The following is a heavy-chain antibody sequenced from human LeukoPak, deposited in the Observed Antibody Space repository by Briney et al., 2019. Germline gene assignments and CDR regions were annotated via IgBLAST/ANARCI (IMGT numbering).Heavy chain of an antibody. V-gene: IGHV3-23*01. CDR3: AKHGGAGEVDYHYGMDV. Sequence: GGSMRLSCAASGVIFARDAMNWVRQAPGKGLEWVSAISGSGGRTYYADSVKGRFTVSRDDSKNTLYLQMNSLRAADTAVYYCAKHGGAGEVDYHYGMDVWGQGTTVTVSS. CDR1: GVIFARDA. CDR2: ISGSGGRT. J-gene: IGHJ6*02. D-gene: IGHD2-21*01.